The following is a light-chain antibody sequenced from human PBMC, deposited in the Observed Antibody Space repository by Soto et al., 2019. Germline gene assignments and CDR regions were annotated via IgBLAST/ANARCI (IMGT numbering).Light chain of an antibody. J-gene: IGKJ3*01. CDR2: GAS. CDR1: QSVSSSY. CDR3: QQYGSSPVT. V-gene: IGKV3-20*01. Sequence: EIVLTQSPGTLSLSPGERATLSCRASQSVSSSYLAWYQQKPGQAPRLLIYGASSRATGIPDRFSGSGSGTDFTLTSSSLQPEDFAVYYCQQYGSSPVTFGPGTKVDIK.